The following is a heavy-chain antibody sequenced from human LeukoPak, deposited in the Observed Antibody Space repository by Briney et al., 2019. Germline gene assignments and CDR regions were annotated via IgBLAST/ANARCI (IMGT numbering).Heavy chain of an antibody. Sequence: PSETLSLTCTVSGGSVSSYYWSWIRQPPGKGLEWIGYIYYSGSTNYNLSLKSRVTISVDTSKNQFSLKLSSVTAADTAVYYCARGRYYDSSGYFHRYYFDYWGQGTLVTASS. CDR3: ARGRYYDSSGYFHRYYFDY. CDR1: GGSVSSYY. J-gene: IGHJ4*02. V-gene: IGHV4-59*02. CDR2: IYYSGST. D-gene: IGHD3-22*01.